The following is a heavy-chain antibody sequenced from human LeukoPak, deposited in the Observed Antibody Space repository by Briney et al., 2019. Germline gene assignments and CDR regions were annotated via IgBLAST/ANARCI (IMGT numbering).Heavy chain of an antibody. V-gene: IGHV4-59*11. D-gene: IGHD3-10*01. J-gene: IGHJ4*02. CDR1: SGSISGHY. CDR3: ARAGEWNRLGL. CDR2: IHYTGGT. Sequence: SETLSLTCTVSSGSISGHYWSWLRQPPGKGLEYIGYIHYTGGTNYNPSLKSRVTISVDTSKNQFSLKLRSVIAADTAVYYCARAGEWNRLGLWGPGTLVTVSS.